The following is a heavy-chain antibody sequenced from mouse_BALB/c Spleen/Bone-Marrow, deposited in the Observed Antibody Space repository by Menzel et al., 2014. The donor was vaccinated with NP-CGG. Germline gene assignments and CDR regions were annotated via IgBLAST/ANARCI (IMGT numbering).Heavy chain of an antibody. D-gene: IGHD2-2*01. Sequence: VQLQQSGPDLVKPSQSLSLTCTVTGYSITSGYGWHWIRQFPGNKLEWMGYIHYSGSTNYNPSLKSRISITRDTSKNQFFLQLISVTTEDTATYYCARGENYGYDGFAYWGRGTLVTVSA. CDR1: GYSITSGYG. J-gene: IGHJ3*01. CDR3: ARGENYGYDGFAY. CDR2: IHYSGST. V-gene: IGHV3-1*02.